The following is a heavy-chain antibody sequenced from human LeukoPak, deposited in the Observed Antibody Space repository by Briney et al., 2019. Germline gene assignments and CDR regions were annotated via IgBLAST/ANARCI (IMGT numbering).Heavy chain of an antibody. CDR2: IYSDGDT. CDR1: GDSITSGSYY. Sequence: PSETLSLTCTVSGDSITSGSYYWGWIRQTPGKRLEWIGNIYSDGDTSFNPSLKSRITMSVDTSKNQFSLRLNSATAADTAVYFCARDSGFWLYWGQGILVSVSS. J-gene: IGHJ4*02. D-gene: IGHD3-22*01. V-gene: IGHV4-39*07. CDR3: ARDSGFWLY.